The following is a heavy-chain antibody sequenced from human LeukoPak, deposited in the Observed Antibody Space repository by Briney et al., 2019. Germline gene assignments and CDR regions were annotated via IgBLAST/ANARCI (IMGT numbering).Heavy chain of an antibody. V-gene: IGHV1-69*01. CDR1: GGTFSSYA. D-gene: IGHD6-13*01. CDR2: IIPIFGTA. J-gene: IGHJ6*02. CDR3: ARGGSSWSRYAYYYYGMDV. Sequence: SVKVSCKASGGTFSSYAISWVRQAPGQGLEWMGGIIPIFGTANYAQKFQGRVTITADESTSTAYMELSSLRSEGTAVYYCARGGSSWSRYAYYYYGMDVWGQGTTVTVSS.